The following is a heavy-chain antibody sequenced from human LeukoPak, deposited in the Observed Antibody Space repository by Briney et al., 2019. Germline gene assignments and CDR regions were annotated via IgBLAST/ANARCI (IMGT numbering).Heavy chain of an antibody. Sequence: PGGSLRLSCAASGFTLGSYGMHWVRQAPGKGLEWVAVISYDGSNKYYADSVKGRFTISRDSSKSTLYLQMNSLRGEDTAVYYCARVASGVIDYWGQGTLVTVSS. D-gene: IGHD3-10*01. CDR2: ISYDGSNK. J-gene: IGHJ4*02. CDR1: GFTLGSYG. V-gene: IGHV3-30*03. CDR3: ARVASGVIDY.